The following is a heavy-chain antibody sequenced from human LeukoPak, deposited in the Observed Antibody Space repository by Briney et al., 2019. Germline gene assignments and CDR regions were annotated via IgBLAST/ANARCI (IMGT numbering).Heavy chain of an antibody. D-gene: IGHD4-17*01. CDR2: IYYSGST. V-gene: IGHV4-59*01. J-gene: IGHJ4*02. CDR1: GGSISSYY. CDR3: ARAPDGDYVDY. Sequence: PSETLSLTCTVSGGSISSYYWSWIRQPPGKGLEWIGYIYYSGSTNYNPSLKSRVTISVDTSKNQFSLKLSSVTAADTAVYYCARAPDGDYVDYWGQGTLVTVSS.